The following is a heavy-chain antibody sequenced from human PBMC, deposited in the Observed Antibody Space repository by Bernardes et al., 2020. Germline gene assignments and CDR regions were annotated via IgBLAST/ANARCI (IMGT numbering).Heavy chain of an antibody. V-gene: IGHV4-34*01. J-gene: IGHJ3*02. D-gene: IGHD3-16*02. CDR3: ARGGDDYIWGSYRYGDAFDI. CDR2: INHSGST. CDR1: GGSFSGYY. Sequence: SETLSLTCAVYGGSFSGYYWSWIRQPPGKGLAWIGEINHSGSTNYNPSLKSRVTISVDTSKNQFSLKLSSVTAADTAVYYCARGGDDYIWGSYRYGDAFDIWGQGTMVTVSS.